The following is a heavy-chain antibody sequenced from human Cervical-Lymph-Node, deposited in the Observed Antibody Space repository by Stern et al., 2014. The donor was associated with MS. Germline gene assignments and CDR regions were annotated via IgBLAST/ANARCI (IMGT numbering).Heavy chain of an antibody. Sequence: VQLVESGAEVKKPGASVKVSCKASGYTFTGYYMHWVRQAPGQGLEWMGRINPNSGGTNYAQKFQGRVTMTRDTSISTAYMELSSLRSDDTAVYYCARVLTIFGAVGYWGQGTLVTVSS. CDR2: INPNSGGT. CDR3: ARVLTIFGAVGY. V-gene: IGHV1-2*06. J-gene: IGHJ4*02. CDR1: GYTFTGYY. D-gene: IGHD3-3*01.